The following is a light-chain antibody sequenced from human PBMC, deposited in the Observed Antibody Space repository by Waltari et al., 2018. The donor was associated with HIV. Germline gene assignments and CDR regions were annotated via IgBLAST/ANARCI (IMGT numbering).Light chain of an antibody. Sequence: DIVMTQSPDSLPVSLGGRAPINCKSSQCVLFSSNNKNYLAWYQQKPGLPPKLLVYWASTRQSGVPDRFSGSGSGTDFTLTISSLQAEDVAVYYCQQYYSTPLFAFGPGTRVEIK. J-gene: IGKJ3*01. CDR3: QQYYSTPLFA. V-gene: IGKV4-1*01. CDR2: WAS. CDR1: QCVLFSSNNKNY.